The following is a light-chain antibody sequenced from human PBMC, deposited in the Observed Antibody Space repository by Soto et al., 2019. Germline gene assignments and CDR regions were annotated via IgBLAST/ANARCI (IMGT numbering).Light chain of an antibody. J-gene: IGLJ1*01. CDR3: GSWDSSMSAYV. Sequence: QSVLTQPPSVSSAPGQKVTMSCSGSRSKIGGNSVSWYQQLPGTAPKLLIYDDNKRPSGIPDRFSGSKSGTSATLGITGFQTGDEADYYCGSWDSSMSAYVFGTGTKGTVL. V-gene: IGLV1-51*01. CDR2: DDN. CDR1: RSKIGGNS.